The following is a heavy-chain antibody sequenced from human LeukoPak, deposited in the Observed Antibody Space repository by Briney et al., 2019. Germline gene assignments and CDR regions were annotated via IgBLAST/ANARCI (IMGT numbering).Heavy chain of an antibody. CDR1: GGSISSSSYY. V-gene: IGHV4-39*01. CDR3: ATKGYSRTLGWFDP. D-gene: IGHD6-13*01. J-gene: IGHJ5*02. Sequence: SETLSLTCTVSGGSISSSSYYWGWIRQPPGKGPEWIGSIYYSGSTYYNPSLKSRVTISVDTSKNQFSLKLSSVTAADTAVYYCATKGYSRTLGWFDPWGQGTLVTVSS. CDR2: IYYSGST.